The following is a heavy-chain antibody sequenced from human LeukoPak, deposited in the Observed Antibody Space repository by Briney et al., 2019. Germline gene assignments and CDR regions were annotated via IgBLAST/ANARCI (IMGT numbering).Heavy chain of an antibody. CDR1: GFTFSSYG. V-gene: IGHV3-30*02. Sequence: GGSLRLSCAASGFTFSSYGMRWVRQAPGKGLEWVAFIRYDGSNKYYADSVKGRFTISRDNSKNTLYLQMNSLRAEDTAVYYCAKVEVGATSFDYWGQGTLVTVSS. J-gene: IGHJ4*02. D-gene: IGHD1-26*01. CDR3: AKVEVGATSFDY. CDR2: IRYDGSNK.